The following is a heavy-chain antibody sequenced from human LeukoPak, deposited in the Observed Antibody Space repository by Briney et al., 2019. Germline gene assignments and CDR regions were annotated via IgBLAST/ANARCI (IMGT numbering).Heavy chain of an antibody. D-gene: IGHD6-13*01. V-gene: IGHV5-51*01. CDR2: IYPGDSDT. CDR3: ARRGASSSWYSEY. J-gene: IGHJ4*02. CDR1: GYTFTNYW. Sequence: GESLKISCKGSGYTFTNYWIGWVRQMPGKGLEWIGIIYPGDSDTRYSPSFQGQVTISADKSISTAYLQWSSLKASDTAIYYCARRGASSSWYSEYWGQGTLVTVSS.